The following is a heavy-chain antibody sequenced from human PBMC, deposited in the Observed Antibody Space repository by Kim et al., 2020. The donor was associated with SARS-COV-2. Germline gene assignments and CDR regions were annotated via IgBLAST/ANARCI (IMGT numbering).Heavy chain of an antibody. CDR3: AKDQRDYDYIWGSYRYTNNYYYYYGMDV. CDR1: GFTFSSYA. V-gene: IGHV3-23*01. J-gene: IGHJ6*02. D-gene: IGHD3-16*02. Sequence: GGSLRLSCAASGFTFSSYAMSWVRQAPGKGLEWVSAISGSGGSTYYADSVKGRFTISRDNSKNTLYLQMNSLRAEDTAVYYCAKDQRDYDYIWGSYRYTNNYYYYYGMDVWGQGTTVTVSS. CDR2: ISGSGGST.